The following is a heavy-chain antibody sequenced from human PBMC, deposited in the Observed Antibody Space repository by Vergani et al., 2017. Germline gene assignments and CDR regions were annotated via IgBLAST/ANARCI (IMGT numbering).Heavy chain of an antibody. CDR2: ISWNSGSI. CDR1: GFTFDDYA. J-gene: IGHJ6*03. V-gene: IGHV3-9*01. Sequence: EVQLVESGGGLVQPGRSLRLSCAASGFTFDDYAMHWVRQAPGKGLEWVSGISWNSGSIGYADSVKGRFTISRDNAKNSLYLQMNSLRAEDTAVYYCARKDSSSRYMDVWGKGTTVTVSS. CDR3: ARKDSSSRYMDV. D-gene: IGHD6-6*01.